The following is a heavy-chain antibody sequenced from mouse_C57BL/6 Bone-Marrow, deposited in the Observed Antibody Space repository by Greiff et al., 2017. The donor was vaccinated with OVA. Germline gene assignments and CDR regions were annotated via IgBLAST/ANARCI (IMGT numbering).Heavy chain of an antibody. CDR3: ARAAMDY. J-gene: IGHJ4*01. CDR1: GYTFTDYY. Sequence: EVQLQQSGPVLVKPGASVKMSCKASGYTFTDYYMNWVNQSHGKSLEWIGVINPYNGGTSYNQKFKGKATLTVDKSSSTAYMELNSLTSEDSAVYYCARAAMDYCGQGTSVTVSS. V-gene: IGHV1-19*01. CDR2: INPYNGGT.